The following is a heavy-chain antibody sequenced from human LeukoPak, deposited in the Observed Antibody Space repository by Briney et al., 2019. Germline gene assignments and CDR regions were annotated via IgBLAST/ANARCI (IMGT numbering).Heavy chain of an antibody. V-gene: IGHV3-53*01. CDR2: IYSGGST. J-gene: IGHJ6*03. D-gene: IGHD3-10*01. Sequence: GGSLRLSCAASGFTVSSNYMSWVRQAPGKGLEWVSVIYSGGSTYYADSVKGRFTIFRDNSKNTLYLQMNSLRAEDTAVYYCARDILGDYYYMDVWGKGTTVTISS. CDR1: GFTVSSNY. CDR3: ARDILGDYYYMDV.